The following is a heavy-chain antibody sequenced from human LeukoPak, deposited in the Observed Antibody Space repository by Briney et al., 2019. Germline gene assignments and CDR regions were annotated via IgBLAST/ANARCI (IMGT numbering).Heavy chain of an antibody. J-gene: IGHJ5*02. D-gene: IGHD2-15*01. Sequence: SETLSLTCTVSGDSISSSSYYWGWIRQPPGKGLEWIGTIYYSGSTYYNPSLKSRVIISVDTSKNQFSLKLSSVTAADTAVYYCARQGGSSYLGWFDPWGQGTLVTVSS. CDR1: GDSISSSSYY. CDR2: IYYSGST. CDR3: ARQGGSSYLGWFDP. V-gene: IGHV4-39*01.